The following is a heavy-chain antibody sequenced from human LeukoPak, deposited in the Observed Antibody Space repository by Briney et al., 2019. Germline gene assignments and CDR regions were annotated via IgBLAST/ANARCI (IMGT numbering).Heavy chain of an antibody. V-gene: IGHV3-21*01. CDR1: GFTFSSYS. J-gene: IGHJ4*02. CDR3: ARDHPYSSSSGEYYFDY. Sequence: GGSLRLSCAASGFTFSSYSMNWVRQAPGKGLEWVSSISSSSSYIYYADSVEGRFTISRDNAKNSLSLQMNSLRAEDTAVYYCARDHPYSSSSGEYYFDYWGQGTLVTVSS. CDR2: ISSSSSYI. D-gene: IGHD6-6*01.